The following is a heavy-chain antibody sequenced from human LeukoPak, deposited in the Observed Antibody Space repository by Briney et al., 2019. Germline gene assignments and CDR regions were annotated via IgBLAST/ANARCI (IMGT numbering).Heavy chain of an antibody. CDR2: IYYSGSA. CDR3: ARDRNPLGLDH. V-gene: IGHV4-39*07. Sequence: SETLSLTCTVSVDSVSSRGYYWGWIRQPPGKGLEWIGSIYYSGSAYQNPSLKSRVTISVDTSKNQFSLKVSSVTAADTAVYYCARDRNPLGLDHWGQGTLVTVSS. D-gene: IGHD1-14*01. J-gene: IGHJ4*02. CDR1: VDSVSSRGYY.